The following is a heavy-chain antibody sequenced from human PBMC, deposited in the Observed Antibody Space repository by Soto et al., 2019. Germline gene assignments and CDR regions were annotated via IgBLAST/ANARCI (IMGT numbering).Heavy chain of an antibody. D-gene: IGHD5-18*01. CDR1: GYTFTGYY. CDR2: INPNSGGT. J-gene: IGHJ6*02. CDR3: AREAMDEYYYGMDV. V-gene: IGHV1-2*04. Sequence: QVQLVQSGAEVKKPGASVKVSCKASGYTFTGYYMHWVRQAPGQGLEWMGWINPNSGGTNYAQKFQGWFTMTRDTSISTAYMELSRLRSDDTAVYYCAREAMDEYYYGMDVWGQGTTVTVSS.